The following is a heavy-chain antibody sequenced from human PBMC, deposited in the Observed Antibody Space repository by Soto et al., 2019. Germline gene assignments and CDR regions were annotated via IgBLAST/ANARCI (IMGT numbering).Heavy chain of an antibody. J-gene: IGHJ4*02. CDR2: IYSGGTT. D-gene: IGHD4-17*01. V-gene: IGHV3-66*01. Sequence: EVQLVESGGGLVQPGGSLRLSCAASGLTVSNSYMNWVRRAPGKGLEWDSIIYSGGTTYYADSVKGRFTISRDNSKNTLYLQMHRLRADDTAMYYCARDTTVTTPTYFASWGQGTLVIVSS. CDR1: GLTVSNSY. CDR3: ARDTTVTTPTYFAS.